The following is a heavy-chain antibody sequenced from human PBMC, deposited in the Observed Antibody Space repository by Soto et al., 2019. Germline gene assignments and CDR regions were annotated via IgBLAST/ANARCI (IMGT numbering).Heavy chain of an antibody. Sequence: EVQLLESGGGLVQPGGSLRLSCAASGFTFSSYAMSWVRQAPGKGLEWVSGISGSGDSTYYADSVKGRFTISRDNSKNTLYLQMNSLRVEDTAVYYCAKEAPVRTLIAATCWHFDSWGQGTLVTVSS. CDR2: ISGSGDST. J-gene: IGHJ4*02. CDR3: AKEAPVRTLIAATCWHFDS. D-gene: IGHD5-12*01. V-gene: IGHV3-23*01. CDR1: GFTFSSYA.